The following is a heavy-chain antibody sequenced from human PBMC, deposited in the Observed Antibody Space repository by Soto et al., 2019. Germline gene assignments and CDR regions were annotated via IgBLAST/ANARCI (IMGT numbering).Heavy chain of an antibody. Sequence: PSETLSLTCAVYRGALSGYSWNWIRQPPGKGLEWIGEINYSEDTNPTYNPSLKSRVTMSADRTNNQLFLRLTSVTAADTAIYYCARDHDSVWGSHRNCLGIWGQGTPVTVSS. CDR2: INYSEDT. D-gene: IGHD3-16*01. V-gene: IGHV4-34*01. CDR1: RGALSGYS. CDR3: ARDHDSVWGSHRNCLGI. J-gene: IGHJ4*02.